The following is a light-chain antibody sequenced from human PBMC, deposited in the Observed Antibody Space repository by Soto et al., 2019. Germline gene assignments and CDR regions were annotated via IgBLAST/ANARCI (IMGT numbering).Light chain of an antibody. CDR3: AAWDDSLNGFYV. CDR2: SNN. CDR1: RSNIGSNT. Sequence: QSVLTQPPSASGTPGQRVTISCSGSRSNIGSNTVNWYQKLPGSAPKLLIYSNNQRPSGVPDRFSGSKSGTSASLAISGLRSEDEADYYCAAWDDSLNGFYVFGTGTKVTVL. V-gene: IGLV1-44*01. J-gene: IGLJ1*01.